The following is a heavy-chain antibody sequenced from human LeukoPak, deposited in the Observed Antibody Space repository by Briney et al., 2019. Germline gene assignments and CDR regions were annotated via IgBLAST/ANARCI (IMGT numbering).Heavy chain of an antibody. CDR3: ARVKGGAIDY. D-gene: IGHD3-16*01. CDR2: ISWNSGSI. J-gene: IGHJ4*02. CDR1: GFTFDDYA. Sequence: PGGSLRLSCAASGFTFDDYAMHWVRQAPGKGLEWVSGISWNSGSIGYADSVKGRFTISRDNAKNSLYLQMNSLRAEDTAVYYCARVKGGAIDYWGQGTLVTVSS. V-gene: IGHV3-9*01.